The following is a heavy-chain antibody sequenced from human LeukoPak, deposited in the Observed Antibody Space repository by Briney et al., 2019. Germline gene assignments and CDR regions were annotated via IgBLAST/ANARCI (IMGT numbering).Heavy chain of an antibody. D-gene: IGHD3-22*01. V-gene: IGHV4-39*07. J-gene: IGHJ3*02. CDR2: ISYSGST. CDR3: ARYRGGHYYDSSGYSYAFDI. CDR1: GGSISSTNYY. Sequence: SETLSLTCTVSGGSISSTNYYWGWIRQPPGKGLEWIGSISYSGSTYYNPSLKSRVTTSLDTSKNRFSLKLSSVTAADTAVYYCARYRGGHYYDSSGYSYAFDIWGQGTMVTVSS.